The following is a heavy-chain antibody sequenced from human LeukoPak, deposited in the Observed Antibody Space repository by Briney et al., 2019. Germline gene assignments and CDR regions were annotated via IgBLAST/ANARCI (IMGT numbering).Heavy chain of an antibody. Sequence: SETLSLTRGVSGGSISSSNWWSWVRQPPGKGLEWIGEIYHSGSTNYNPSLKSRVTISVDKSKKQFSLKLSSVTAADTAVYYCARDKFPLVGDTGDDAFDIWGQGTMVTVSS. CDR2: IYHSGST. D-gene: IGHD1-26*01. CDR3: ARDKFPLVGDTGDDAFDI. CDR1: GGSISSSNW. V-gene: IGHV4-4*02. J-gene: IGHJ3*02.